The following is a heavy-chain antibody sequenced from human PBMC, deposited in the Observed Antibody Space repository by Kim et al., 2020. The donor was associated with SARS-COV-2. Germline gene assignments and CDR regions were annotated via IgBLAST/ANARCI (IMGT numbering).Heavy chain of an antibody. J-gene: IGHJ2*01. V-gene: IGHV3-9*01. D-gene: IGHD6-13*01. CDR3: AKDLSSSWYRYFDL. CDR1: GFTFDDYA. Sequence: GGSLRLSCAASGFTFDDYAMHWVRQAPGKGLEWVSGISWNSGSIGYADSVKGRFTISRDNAKNSLYLQMNSLRAEDTALYYCAKDLSSSWYRYFDLWGRG. CDR2: ISWNSGSI.